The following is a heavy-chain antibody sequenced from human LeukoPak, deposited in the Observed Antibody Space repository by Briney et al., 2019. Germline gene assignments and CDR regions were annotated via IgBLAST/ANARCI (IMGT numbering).Heavy chain of an antibody. D-gene: IGHD5-12*01. CDR1: GGSFSGYY. V-gene: IGHV4-34*01. J-gene: IGHJ4*02. Sequence: SETLSLTCAVYGGSFSGYYWSWIRQPPGKGLEWVGEINHSGSTNYNPSLKSRVTISVDTSKNQFSLKLSSVTAADTAVYYCVRGYSGYDRGVFDYWGQGTLVTVSS. CDR2: INHSGST. CDR3: VRGYSGYDRGVFDY.